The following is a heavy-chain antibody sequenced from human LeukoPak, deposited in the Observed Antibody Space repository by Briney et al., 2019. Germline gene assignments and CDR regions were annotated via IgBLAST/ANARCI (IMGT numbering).Heavy chain of an antibody. D-gene: IGHD1-1*01. CDR3: ARSNVNEPFYFDY. CDR2: ISYDGSNK. Sequence: GGSLRLSCAASGFTFSSYSMNWVRQAPGKGLEWVAVISYDGSNKYYADSVKGRFTISRDNSKNTLYLQMNSLRAEDTAVYYCARSNVNEPFYFDYWGQGTLVTVSS. CDR1: GFTFSSYS. V-gene: IGHV3-30*03. J-gene: IGHJ4*02.